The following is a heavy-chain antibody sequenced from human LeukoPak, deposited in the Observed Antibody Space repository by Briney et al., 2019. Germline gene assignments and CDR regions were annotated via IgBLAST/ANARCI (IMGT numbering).Heavy chain of an antibody. D-gene: IGHD3-16*01. V-gene: IGHV3-7*01. CDR1: GFTFRNYW. Sequence: PGGSLRLSSAASGFTFRNYWMGWVRQAPGKGLEWVANTKPDGSAEYYADSVRGRFTTSRDNANNLLYLQVNRLRAEDTAVYYCARDGCLNTNFDYWGQGTLVTVSS. CDR2: TKPDGSAE. J-gene: IGHJ4*02. CDR3: ARDGCLNTNFDY.